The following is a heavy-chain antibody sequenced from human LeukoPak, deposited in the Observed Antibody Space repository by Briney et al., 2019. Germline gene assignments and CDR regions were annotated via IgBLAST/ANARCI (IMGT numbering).Heavy chain of an antibody. Sequence: SQTLSLTCTVSGGSISSGGYYWSWIRQPPGKGLEWIGSIYYSGSTHYNPSLKSRVTISVDMSKNQFSLKLSSVTAADTAVYYCARDHNQYYYGSGVSGGWFDPWGQGTLVTVSS. V-gene: IGHV4-39*07. J-gene: IGHJ5*02. CDR1: GGSISSGGYY. D-gene: IGHD3-10*01. CDR2: IYYSGST. CDR3: ARDHNQYYYGSGVSGGWFDP.